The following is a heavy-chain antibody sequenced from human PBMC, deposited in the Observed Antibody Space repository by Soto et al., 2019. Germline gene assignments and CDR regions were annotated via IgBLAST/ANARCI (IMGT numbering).Heavy chain of an antibody. D-gene: IGHD2-8*02. J-gene: IGHJ6*03. CDR2: SRNKANSYTT. CDR3: ARLLGVSYYYYMDV. Sequence: EVQLVESGGGLVQPGGSLRLSCAASGFTFSDHCMDWVRQAPGKGLEWLGRSRNKANSYTTEYAASVKGRFTISRYDSKNSVYLQMNSLKTEDTALYYCARLLGVSYYYYMDVWGKGTTVTVS. V-gene: IGHV3-72*01. CDR1: GFTFSDHC.